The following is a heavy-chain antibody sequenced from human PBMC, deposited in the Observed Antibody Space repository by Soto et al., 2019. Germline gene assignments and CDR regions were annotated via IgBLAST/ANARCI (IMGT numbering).Heavy chain of an antibody. Sequence: VFGGSVPGLYCIWFRQPPGKGLELIGEINHSGSTNYNPSLKSRVTISVDTSKNQFSLKLSSVTAADTAVYYCARAIITGTAYGMDVWGQGTTVTVSS. D-gene: IGHD1-7*01. CDR2: INHSGST. CDR3: ARAIITGTAYGMDV. J-gene: IGHJ6*02. CDR1: GGSVPGLY. V-gene: IGHV4-34*01.